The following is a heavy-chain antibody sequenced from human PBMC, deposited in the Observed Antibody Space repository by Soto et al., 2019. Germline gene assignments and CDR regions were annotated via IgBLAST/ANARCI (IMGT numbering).Heavy chain of an antibody. D-gene: IGHD3-9*01. V-gene: IGHV4-39*01. CDR2: IYYSGST. J-gene: IGHJ4*02. CDR1: GGSISSSSYY. CDR3: ARRGIESYDILTGYYWSYYFDY. Sequence: SETLSLTCTVSGGSISSSSYYWGWIRQPPGKGLEWIGSIYYSGSTYYNPSLKSRVTISVDTSKNQFSLKLSSVTAADTAVYYCARRGIESYDILTGYYWSYYFDYWGQGTLVTVSS.